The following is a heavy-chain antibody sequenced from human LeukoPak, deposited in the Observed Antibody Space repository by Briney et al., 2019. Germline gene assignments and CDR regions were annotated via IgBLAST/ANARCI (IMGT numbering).Heavy chain of an antibody. CDR1: GFIFSRFW. V-gene: IGHV3-7*01. Sequence: GGSLRLSCAASGFIFSRFWMTWVRQAPGKGLEWVANIKEDGSDKYYVDSVKGRFTVSRDNAKNSLYLQMNSLRDEDTAVYYCARDRGYFVFDYWDQGTLVTVSS. CDR2: IKEDGSDK. D-gene: IGHD3-10*01. J-gene: IGHJ4*02. CDR3: ARDRGYFVFDY.